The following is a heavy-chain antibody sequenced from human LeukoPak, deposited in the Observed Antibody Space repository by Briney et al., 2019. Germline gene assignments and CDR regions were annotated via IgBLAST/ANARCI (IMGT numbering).Heavy chain of an antibody. Sequence: GGSLRLSCVASGFTVSNNYMIWVRQAPGKGLAWVSLIYSGGNTYYADSVKGRFTISRDNSKNTLYLQMNSLRAEDTAVYYCARERSGYELDYWGQGTLVTVSS. D-gene: IGHD5-12*01. CDR1: GFTVSNNY. CDR3: ARERSGYELDY. CDR2: IYSGGNT. J-gene: IGHJ4*02. V-gene: IGHV3-53*01.